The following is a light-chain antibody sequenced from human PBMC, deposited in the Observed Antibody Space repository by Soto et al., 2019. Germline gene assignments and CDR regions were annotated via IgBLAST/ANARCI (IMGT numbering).Light chain of an antibody. Sequence: EIVMTQSPDTLSVSPGEGGTLSCRASQSVSRNVAWYQQKPGQAPRLLIYGGSTRVTGIPARFSGSGSETEFTLTISSLLSEDFAVYYCQQYNNWPPVRTFGQGTKVEIK. CDR1: QSVSRN. J-gene: IGKJ1*01. CDR2: GGS. V-gene: IGKV3-15*01. CDR3: QQYNNWPPVRT.